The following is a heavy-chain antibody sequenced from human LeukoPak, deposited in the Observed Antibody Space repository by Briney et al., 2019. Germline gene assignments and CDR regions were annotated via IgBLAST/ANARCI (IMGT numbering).Heavy chain of an antibody. CDR2: ISDGGGTT. CDR1: GFTFSSYA. Sequence: PGGSLRLSCAASGFTFSSYAMSWVRQAPGKGLEWVSAISDGGGTTYYADSVQGRFTISRDYSKNTLFLQMNSLRADDTAVYYCAKVGTEDLFRALDYWGQGTLVTVSS. J-gene: IGHJ4*02. V-gene: IGHV3-23*01. CDR3: AKVGTEDLFRALDY. D-gene: IGHD7-27*01.